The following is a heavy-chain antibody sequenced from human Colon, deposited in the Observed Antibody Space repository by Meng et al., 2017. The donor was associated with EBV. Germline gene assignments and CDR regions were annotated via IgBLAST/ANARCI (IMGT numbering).Heavy chain of an antibody. J-gene: IGHJ4*02. Sequence: QVQLVQSGAEVKKPGASVKVSCKASGDNFTDYYIHWVRQAPGQGLEWMGRVNPNFGGTNYAPKFQGRVTMTTDTSISTAYMELDRLKSDDTAIFYCARDDRTGRGEPFIYWGWGSLVTVSS. CDR2: VNPNFGGT. CDR3: ARDDRTGRGEPFIY. D-gene: IGHD3/OR15-3a*01. CDR1: GDNFTDYY. V-gene: IGHV1-2*06.